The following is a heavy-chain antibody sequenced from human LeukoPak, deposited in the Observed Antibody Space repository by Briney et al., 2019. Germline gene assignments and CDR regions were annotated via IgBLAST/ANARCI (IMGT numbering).Heavy chain of an antibody. D-gene: IGHD6-6*01. Sequence: GGSLRLSCAASGFTFSSYWVSWVRQAPGKAREWVAKINQDGSEKYYVDSVKGRFTISRDNAKNSLYLQLNSLRAEDTAVYYCARARPKPYYFDYWGQGTLVTVSS. CDR2: INQDGSEK. CDR1: GFTFSSYW. J-gene: IGHJ4*02. CDR3: ARARPKPYYFDY. V-gene: IGHV3-7*01.